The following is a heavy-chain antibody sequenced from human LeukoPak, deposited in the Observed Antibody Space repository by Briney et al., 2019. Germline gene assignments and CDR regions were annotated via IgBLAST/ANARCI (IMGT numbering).Heavy chain of an antibody. CDR1: GFTFTSSA. V-gene: IGHV1-58*01. CDR2: IVVGSGNT. CDR3: APDQNQIVGATSGWDYYGMDV. J-gene: IGHJ6*02. Sequence: GASVKVSCKASGFTFTSSAVQWVRQARGQRLEWIGWIVVGSGNTNYAQKFQERVTITRDMSTSTAYMELSSLRSEDTAVYYCAPDQNQIVGATSGWDYYGMDVWGQGTTVTVSS. D-gene: IGHD1-26*01.